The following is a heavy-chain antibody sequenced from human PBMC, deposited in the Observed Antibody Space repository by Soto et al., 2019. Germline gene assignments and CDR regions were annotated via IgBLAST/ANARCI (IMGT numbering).Heavy chain of an antibody. CDR3: AREREYYYYGMDV. J-gene: IGHJ6*02. Sequence: SQTLSLTCAISGDSVSSNSAAWSWIRQSPSRGLEWLGRTYYRSKWYNDYAVSVKSRITIEPDTSKNQFSLQMNSVTPEDTAVYYCAREREYYYYGMDVWGQGTTVTVSS. CDR1: GDSVSSNSAA. V-gene: IGHV6-1*01. CDR2: TYYRSKWYN.